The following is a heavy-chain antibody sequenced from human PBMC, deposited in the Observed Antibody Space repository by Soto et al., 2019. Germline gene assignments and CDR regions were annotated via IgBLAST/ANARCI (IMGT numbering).Heavy chain of an antibody. CDR2: IFPLLAMV. V-gene: IGHV1-69*04. D-gene: IGHD2-15*01. CDR1: GGDLRNSG. J-gene: IGHJ4*02. CDR3: EKEDRAAFKS. Sequence: QVHLVQSGAEMKKPGSSVKVSCKVSGGDLRNSGISWVRQAPGQGLEWMGGIFPLLAMVDYSKKFQGRVTVNAHESPSTAYMDLGSLISDDTAVYYCEKEDRAAFKSWGQGTLVIV.